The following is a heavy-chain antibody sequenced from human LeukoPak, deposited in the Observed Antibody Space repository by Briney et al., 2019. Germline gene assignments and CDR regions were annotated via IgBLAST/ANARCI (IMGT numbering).Heavy chain of an antibody. CDR3: ARDKYSSSWTYYFDY. V-gene: IGHV3-74*01. CDR1: GFTFSSYW. CDR2: INSDGSST. J-gene: IGHJ4*02. D-gene: IGHD6-13*01. Sequence: PSGGSLRLSCAASGFTFSSYWMHWVRHAPGKGLVWVSRINSDGSSTSYADSVKGRFTISRDNAKNTLYLQMNSLRAEDTAVYYCARDKYSSSWTYYFDYWGQGTLVTVSS.